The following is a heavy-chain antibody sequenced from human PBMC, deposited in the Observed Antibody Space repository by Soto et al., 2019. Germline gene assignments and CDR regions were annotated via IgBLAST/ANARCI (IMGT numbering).Heavy chain of an antibody. CDR2: IXKXGXA. J-gene: IGHJ4*01. CDR3: ARDHMGSLDY. V-gene: IGHV4-61*05. Sequence: SETLSLTCTVSGGSISSSSYYWGWIRQPPGKXLXWXXXIXKXGXAXXXXSLKSRVTMSIDMAKNQFPLKLSSMTAADTAVYFCARDHMGSLDYWGHGTLVTVSS. D-gene: IGHD1-26*01. CDR1: GGSISSSSYY.